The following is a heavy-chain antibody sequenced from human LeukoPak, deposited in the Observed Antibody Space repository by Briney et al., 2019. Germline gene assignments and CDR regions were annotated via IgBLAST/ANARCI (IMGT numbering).Heavy chain of an antibody. Sequence: PGGSLRLSCAASGFIFSSYWMHWVRQAPGKGPVWVSRIKSDGSSTSYADSVKGRFTISRDNAKNTVYLQMNSLRAEDTAVYYCAKDGHYSNFYFDYWGQGTLVTVSS. CDR1: GFIFSSYW. V-gene: IGHV3-74*01. D-gene: IGHD4-11*01. CDR2: IKSDGSST. CDR3: AKDGHYSNFYFDY. J-gene: IGHJ4*02.